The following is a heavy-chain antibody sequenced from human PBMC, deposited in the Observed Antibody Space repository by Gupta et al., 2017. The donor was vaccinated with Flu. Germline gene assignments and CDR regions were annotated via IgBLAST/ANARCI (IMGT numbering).Heavy chain of an antibody. CDR3: VRILREYSGSGSYYGFDD. CDR2: IDWDDDK. V-gene: IGHV2-70*01. J-gene: IGHJ4*02. D-gene: IGHD3-10*01. CDR1: GFSLSDSGVC. Sequence: QVTLRESGPALVKPTQTLTLTCTFSGFSLSDSGVCVSWIRQPPGKALEWLALIDWDDDKFYSTSLKTRLTISKDTSKSQVVLMMTNMDPADTATYYCVRILREYSGSGSYYGFDDWGQGTLVTVSS.